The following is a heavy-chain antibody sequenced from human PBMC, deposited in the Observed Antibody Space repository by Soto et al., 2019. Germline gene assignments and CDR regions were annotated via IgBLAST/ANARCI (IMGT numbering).Heavy chain of an antibody. CDR2: IYTSGST. D-gene: IGHD2-2*01. Sequence: KTSETLSLTCTVSGGSISSYYWSWIRQPAGKGLEWIGRIYTSGSTNYNPSLKSRVTMSVDTSKNQFSLKLSSVTAADTAVYYCARDGSSTSWLDWFDPWGQGTLVTVSS. J-gene: IGHJ5*02. CDR3: ARDGSSTSWLDWFDP. V-gene: IGHV4-4*07. CDR1: GGSISSYY.